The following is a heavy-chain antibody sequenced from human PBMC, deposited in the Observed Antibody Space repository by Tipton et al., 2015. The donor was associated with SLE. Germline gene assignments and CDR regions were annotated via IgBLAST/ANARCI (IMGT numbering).Heavy chain of an antibody. D-gene: IGHD2-8*02. CDR3: ATSEGSILSYWFAY. CDR1: GFTFSRFR. J-gene: IGHJ4*02. V-gene: IGHV3-23*01. Sequence: SLRLSCPASGFTFSRFRMTWVRQAPGKGLEWVSSLTGGGGSTYYADSVKGRFIISRDNSKNTLYLQMSSLRAEDTAVYYCATSEGSILSYWFAYWGQGTLLTVSS. CDR2: LTGGGGST.